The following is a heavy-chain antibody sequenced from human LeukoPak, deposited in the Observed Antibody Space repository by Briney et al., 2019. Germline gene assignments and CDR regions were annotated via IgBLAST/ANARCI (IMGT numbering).Heavy chain of an antibody. J-gene: IGHJ4*02. CDR1: GFTLSNYW. Sequence: GSLRLSCAASGFTLSNYWMNWVRQAPGKGLEWVANIKQDGSEKYYVDSVKGRFTISRDITKNSVYLQMNSLRVEDTAVYYCARNRGVDYWGQGTLVTVSS. V-gene: IGHV3-7*05. D-gene: IGHD2/OR15-2a*01. CDR3: ARNRGVDY. CDR2: IKQDGSEK.